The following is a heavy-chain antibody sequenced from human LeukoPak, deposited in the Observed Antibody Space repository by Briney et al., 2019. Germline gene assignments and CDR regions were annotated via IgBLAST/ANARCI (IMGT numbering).Heavy chain of an antibody. V-gene: IGHV3-30*02. CDR3: AKGYSGYDWSLVDY. CDR2: IWYGGSNK. D-gene: IGHD5-12*01. CDR1: GFTFSSYS. J-gene: IGHJ4*02. Sequence: GGSLRLSCAASGFTFSSYSMNWVRQAPGKGLEWVAVIWYGGSNKYYADSVKGRFTISRDNSKNTLYLQMNSLRAEDTAVYYCAKGYSGYDWSLVDYWGQGTLVTVSS.